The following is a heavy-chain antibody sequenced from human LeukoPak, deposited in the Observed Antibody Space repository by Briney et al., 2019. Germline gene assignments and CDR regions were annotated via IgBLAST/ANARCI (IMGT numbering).Heavy chain of an antibody. CDR3: AREAPTVTNLVYFDY. CDR2: IYSGGST. CDR1: GFTVSSNY. D-gene: IGHD4-17*01. J-gene: IGHJ4*02. Sequence: GGPLRLSCAASGFTVSSNYMSWVRQAPGKGLEWVSVIYSGGSTYYADSVKGRFIISRDNSKNTLYLQMNSLRAEDTAVYYCAREAPTVTNLVYFDYWGQGTLVTVSS. V-gene: IGHV3-53*01.